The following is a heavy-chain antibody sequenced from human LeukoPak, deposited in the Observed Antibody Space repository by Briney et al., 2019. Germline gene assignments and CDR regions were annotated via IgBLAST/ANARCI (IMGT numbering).Heavy chain of an antibody. Sequence: GGSLRLSCAASGFTFSSYWMHWVRQAPGKGLVWVSRITSDGSSTSYADSVKGRFTISRDNAKNTLYLQMNSLRAEDTAVYYCAREQQLVPDTFDPWGQGTLVTVSS. CDR3: AREQQLVPDTFDP. J-gene: IGHJ5*02. D-gene: IGHD6-13*01. CDR2: ITSDGSST. V-gene: IGHV3-74*01. CDR1: GFTFSSYW.